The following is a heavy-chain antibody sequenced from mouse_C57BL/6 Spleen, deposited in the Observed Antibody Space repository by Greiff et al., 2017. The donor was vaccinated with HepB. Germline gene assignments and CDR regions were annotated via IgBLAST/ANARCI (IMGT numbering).Heavy chain of an antibody. CDR1: GYTFTGYW. V-gene: IGHV1-9*01. CDR2: ILPGSGST. J-gene: IGHJ2*01. CDR3: ARREYDGLLRDFDY. D-gene: IGHD2-3*01. Sequence: VQLQQSGAELMTPGASVKLSCKASGYTFTGYWIAWVTQRPGHGLEWIGEILPGSGSTNYNEKFKGKATFTADTSSNTAYMQLSSLTTEDSAIYYDARREYDGLLRDFDYWGQGTTLTVSS.